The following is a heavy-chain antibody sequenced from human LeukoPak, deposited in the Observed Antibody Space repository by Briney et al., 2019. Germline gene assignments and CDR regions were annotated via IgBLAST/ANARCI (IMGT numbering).Heavy chain of an antibody. CDR2: ISSSSSYI. J-gene: IGHJ4*02. D-gene: IGHD3-9*01. V-gene: IGHV3-21*01. CDR3: ARGKGLDILTGFDDY. Sequence: GGSLRLSCAASGFTFGSYSMNWVHQAAGKGLEWVSSISSSSSYIYYADSVKGRFTISRDNAKNSLYLQMNSLRAEDTAVYYCARGKGLDILTGFDDYWGQGTLVTVSS. CDR1: GFTFGSYS.